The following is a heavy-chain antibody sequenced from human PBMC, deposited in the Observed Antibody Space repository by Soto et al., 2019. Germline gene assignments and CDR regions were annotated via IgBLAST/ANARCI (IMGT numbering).Heavy chain of an antibody. Sequence: QVQLQESGSGLVKPSQTLSLTCAVSGGSISSGAYSWSWIRQPPGKGLEWIGYVYNSGNSYYNPSLKSRVTISLDRSKNHFSLKLNSVTAADTAVYYCARKLGDFEDRSYWYFDLWGRGTLVTVSS. J-gene: IGHJ2*01. CDR3: ARKLGDFEDRSYWYFDL. CDR2: VYNSGNS. CDR1: GGSISSGAYS. V-gene: IGHV4-30-2*01. D-gene: IGHD2-21*02.